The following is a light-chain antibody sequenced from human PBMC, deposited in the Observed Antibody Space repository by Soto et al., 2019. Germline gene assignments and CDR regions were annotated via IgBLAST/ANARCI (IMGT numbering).Light chain of an antibody. V-gene: IGKV1-16*01. CDR2: AAS. Sequence: DIQMTQSPSTLSGSVGDRVTITCRASQGISSYLAWFQQKPGKAPNLLIYAASALQSGVPSRFSGSGSGTDFTLTISSLQPDDFATYYCQQYNSYPITFGQGTRLENK. CDR1: QGISSY. J-gene: IGKJ5*01. CDR3: QQYNSYPIT.